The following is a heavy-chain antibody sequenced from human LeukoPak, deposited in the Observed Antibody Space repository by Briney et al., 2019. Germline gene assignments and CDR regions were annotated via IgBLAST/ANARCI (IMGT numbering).Heavy chain of an antibody. CDR1: GGSISSYY. V-gene: IGHV4-59*01. J-gene: IGHJ5*02. Sequence: PSETLSLTCTVSGGSISSYYWSWIRQPPGKGLEWIGYIYYSGSTNYNPSLKSRVTISVDTSKNQFSLKLSSVTAADTAVYYCARCFTPRWFDPWGQGTLVTVSS. CDR3: ARCFTPRWFDP. CDR2: IYYSGST. D-gene: IGHD2-15*01.